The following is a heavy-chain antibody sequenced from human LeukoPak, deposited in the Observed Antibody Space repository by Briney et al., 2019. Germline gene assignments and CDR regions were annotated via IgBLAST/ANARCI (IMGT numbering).Heavy chain of an antibody. D-gene: IGHD1-26*01. J-gene: IGHJ4*02. CDR2: ISWNSGSI. Sequence: PGGSLRLSCAASGFTFSSYAMHWVRQAPGKGLEWVSGISWNSGSIGYADSVKGRFTISRDNAKNSLYLQMNSLRAEDTALYYCAKDMRPLVGATLFHYWGQGTLVTVSS. CDR3: AKDMRPLVGATLFHY. CDR1: GFTFSSYA. V-gene: IGHV3-9*01.